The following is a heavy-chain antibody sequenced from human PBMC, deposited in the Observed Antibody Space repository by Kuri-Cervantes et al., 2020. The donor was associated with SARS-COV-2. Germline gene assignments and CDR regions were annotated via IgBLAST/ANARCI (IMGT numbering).Heavy chain of an antibody. J-gene: IGHJ4*02. CDR2: ISGSGGST. CDR3: AKGEKGNPNRRGNYFDY. CDR1: GFTFSSYA. V-gene: IGHV3-23*01. D-gene: IGHD3-16*01. Sequence: GGSLRLSCAASGFTFSSYAMSWVRQAPGKGLEWVSAISGSGGSTYYADSVKGRFTISRDNSKNTLYLQMNSLRAEDTAVYYCAKGEKGNPNRRGNYFDYWGQGTLVTVSS.